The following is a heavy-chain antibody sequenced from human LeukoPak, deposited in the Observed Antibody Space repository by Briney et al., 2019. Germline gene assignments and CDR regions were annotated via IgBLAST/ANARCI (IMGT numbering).Heavy chain of an antibody. CDR1: GFTFSNYG. D-gene: IGHD3-9*01. CDR2: IRYDGSDK. Sequence: GGPLRLSCTASGFTFSNYGMHWVRQAPGKGLEWVAFIRYDGSDKYYAVSVKGRLTISRDNSKKTLYLQMNSLRAEDTAVYYCAKDQSYFDPSAYQGPIDYWGQGALVPVSS. V-gene: IGHV3-30*02. CDR3: AKDQSYFDPSAYQGPIDY. J-gene: IGHJ4*02.